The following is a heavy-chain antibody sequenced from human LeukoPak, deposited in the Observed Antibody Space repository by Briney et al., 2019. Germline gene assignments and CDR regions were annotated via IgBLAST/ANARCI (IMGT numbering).Heavy chain of an antibody. Sequence: PSETLSLTCTVSGGSISSSSYYWGWIRQPPGKGLEWIGSIYYSGSTYYNPSLKSRVTISVDTSKNQFSLKLSSVTAADTAVYYCAGRSGKYSGSYSNWYFDLWGRGTLVTVSS. V-gene: IGHV4-39*01. J-gene: IGHJ2*01. CDR2: IYYSGST. CDR3: AGRSGKYSGSYSNWYFDL. D-gene: IGHD1-26*01. CDR1: GGSISSSSYY.